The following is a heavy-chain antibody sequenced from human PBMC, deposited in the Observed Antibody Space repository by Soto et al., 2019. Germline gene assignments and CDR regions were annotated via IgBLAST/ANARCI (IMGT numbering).Heavy chain of an antibody. CDR3: ARGLLLWYGELSRRWDHDYYMDV. CDR2: INHSGSN. V-gene: IGHV4-34*01. Sequence: QVQLQQWGAGLLKPSETLSLTCAVYGGSFSGYYWSWIRQPPGKGLEWIGEINHSGSNNYNPSLKSRVTISEDTSKNQFSLKRSSVTAADTAVYYCARGLLLWYGELSRRWDHDYYMDVWGKGTTVTVSS. J-gene: IGHJ6*03. D-gene: IGHD3-10*01. CDR1: GGSFSGYY.